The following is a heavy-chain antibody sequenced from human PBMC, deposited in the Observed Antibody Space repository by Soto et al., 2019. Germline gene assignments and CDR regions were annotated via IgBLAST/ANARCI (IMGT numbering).Heavy chain of an antibody. Sequence: QVPLVQSGAEVKKPGSSVKVSCKSSGGTFSNYGFSWVRQAPGQGLECMGVIVPIFGAEHPQKVQGRVTITADESTNKVFMELRGLRSEDTVVYYCARGGSDYEGSGYYQGHVWGQGTTVTVSS. J-gene: IGHJ6*02. CDR1: GGTFSNYG. CDR2: IVPIFGA. D-gene: IGHD3-22*01. V-gene: IGHV1-69*12. CDR3: ARGGSDYEGSGYYQGHV.